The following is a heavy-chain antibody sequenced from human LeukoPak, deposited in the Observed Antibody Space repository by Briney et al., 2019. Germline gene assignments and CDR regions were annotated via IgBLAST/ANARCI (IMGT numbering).Heavy chain of an antibody. Sequence: GGTLRLSCAASALTFSSHGMSWVRQAPEKGLEWVSTISGSGDNTYYADSVKGRFTISRDNSKNTLYLQMNSLRAEDTAVYYCAKRIQSAMATGYWGQGTLATVSS. V-gene: IGHV3-23*01. J-gene: IGHJ4*02. CDR3: AKRIQSAMATGY. CDR1: ALTFSSHG. CDR2: ISGSGDNT. D-gene: IGHD5-18*01.